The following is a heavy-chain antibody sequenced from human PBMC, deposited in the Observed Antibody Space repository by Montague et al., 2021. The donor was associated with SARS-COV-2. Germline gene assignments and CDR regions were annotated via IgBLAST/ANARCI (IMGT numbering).Heavy chain of an antibody. V-gene: IGHV4-39*01. D-gene: IGHD3-9*01. J-gene: IGHJ4*02. CDR1: GGSIRSSSYY. CDR3: ARHRITIILGRVFDY. Sequence: SETLSLTCTVSGGSIRSSSYYRGWIRQPPGKGLEWIGSIYYSGSTYYNPSLKSRVTTSVDTSKNQFSLKLSSVTAADTAVYYCARHRITIILGRVFDYWGQGTLVTVSS. CDR2: IYYSGST.